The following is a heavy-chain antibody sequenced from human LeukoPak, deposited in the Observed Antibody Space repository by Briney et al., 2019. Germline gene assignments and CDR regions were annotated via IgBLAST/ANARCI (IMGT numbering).Heavy chain of an antibody. J-gene: IGHJ3*02. V-gene: IGHV4-4*02. CDR2: IYHSGST. Sequence: PSGTLSLTCAVSGGSISSSNWWSWVRQPPGKGLEWIGEIYHSGSTNYNPSLKSRVTISVDKSKNQFSLKLSSVTAADTALYYCAREWWYSGSYYAFDIWGQGTMVTVSS. CDR1: GGSISSSNW. D-gene: IGHD1-26*01. CDR3: AREWWYSGSYYAFDI.